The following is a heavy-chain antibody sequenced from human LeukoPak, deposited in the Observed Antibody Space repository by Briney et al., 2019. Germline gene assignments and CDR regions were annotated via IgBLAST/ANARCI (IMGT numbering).Heavy chain of an antibody. J-gene: IGHJ4*02. V-gene: IGHV4-34*01. D-gene: IGHD1-26*01. CDR2: INHSGST. CDR1: GESFSGYY. CDR3: ARGLGGVGAASLIAYYFDY. Sequence: SETLSLTRAVYGESFSGYYWSWIRQPPGKGLEWIGEINHSGSTNYNPSLKSRVNISVDTSKNQFSLKLSSVTAADTAVYYCARGLGGVGAASLIAYYFDYWGQGTLVTASS.